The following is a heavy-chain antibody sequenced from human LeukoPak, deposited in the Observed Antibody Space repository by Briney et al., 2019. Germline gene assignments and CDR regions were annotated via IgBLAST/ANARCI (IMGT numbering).Heavy chain of an antibody. Sequence: ASVTVSCKASGYTFSSYGISWVRQAPGQGLEWMGWISGYNGNTNYAQKLQGRVTMTTDTSTSTAYMELRSLRSDDMAVYCCARESPSITMVRGVMDVFDIWGQGTMVTVSS. D-gene: IGHD3-10*01. V-gene: IGHV1-18*03. CDR2: ISGYNGNT. J-gene: IGHJ3*02. CDR1: GYTFSSYG. CDR3: ARESPSITMVRGVMDVFDI.